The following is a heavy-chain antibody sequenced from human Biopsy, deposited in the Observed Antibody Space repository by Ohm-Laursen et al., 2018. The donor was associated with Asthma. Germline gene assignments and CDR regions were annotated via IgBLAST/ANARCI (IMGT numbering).Heavy chain of an antibody. V-gene: IGHV1-69*13. CDR2: LIPVLGTP. CDR3: ARGYSGSDRIVYYYSGLEV. D-gene: IGHD5-12*01. J-gene: IGHJ6*02. Sequence: VASVKVSCKASGDSFSNDAISWVRQAPGQGLEWMGGLIPVLGTPDHAQMFEGRVTITADESTSTAYMELSSLSSEDTAVYYCARGYSGSDRIVYYYSGLEVWGQGTTVTVSS. CDR1: GDSFSNDA.